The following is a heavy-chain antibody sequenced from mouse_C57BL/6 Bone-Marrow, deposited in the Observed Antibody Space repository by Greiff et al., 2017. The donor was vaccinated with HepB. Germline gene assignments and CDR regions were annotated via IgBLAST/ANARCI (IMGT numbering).Heavy chain of an antibody. D-gene: IGHD2-3*01. CDR3: ARPYRRDDGYLYYFDY. Sequence: QVTLKESGPGILQPSQTLSLTCSFSGFSLSTFGMGVGWIRQPSGKGLEWLAHIWWDDDKYYNPALKSRLTISKDTSKNQVFLKIANVDTADTATYYCARPYRRDDGYLYYFDYWGQGTTLTVSS. CDR1: GFSLSTFGMG. J-gene: IGHJ2*01. V-gene: IGHV8-8*01. CDR2: IWWDDDK.